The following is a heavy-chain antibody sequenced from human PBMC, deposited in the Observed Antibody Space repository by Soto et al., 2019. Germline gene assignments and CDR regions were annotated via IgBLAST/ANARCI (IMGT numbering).Heavy chain of an antibody. CDR1: GFTFSSYS. Sequence: GGSLRLSCAASGFTFSSYSMNWVRQAPGKGLEWVSSISSSSSYIYYADSVKGRFTISRDNAKNSLYLQMNSLRAEDTAVYYCARDDSYCTNGVCYTGYYDGMDVWGQGTTVTVSS. CDR2: ISSSSSYI. D-gene: IGHD2-8*01. J-gene: IGHJ6*02. V-gene: IGHV3-21*01. CDR3: ARDDSYCTNGVCYTGYYDGMDV.